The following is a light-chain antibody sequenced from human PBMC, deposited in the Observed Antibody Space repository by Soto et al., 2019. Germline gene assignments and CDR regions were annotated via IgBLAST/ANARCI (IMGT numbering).Light chain of an antibody. CDR2: DAS. J-gene: IGKJ2*01. CDR3: QQYNSYLMYT. V-gene: IGKV1-5*01. Sequence: DIQMTQSPSSLSASVGDRVTITCRASQSISRYLNWYEQKQGKAPKLLIYDASSLESGVPSRFSGSGSGTEFTLTISSLQPDDFATYYCQQYNSYLMYTFGQGTKLEIK. CDR1: QSISRY.